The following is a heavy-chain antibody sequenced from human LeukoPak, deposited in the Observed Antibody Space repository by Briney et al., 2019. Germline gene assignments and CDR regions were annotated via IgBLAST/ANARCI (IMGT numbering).Heavy chain of an antibody. CDR2: ISRDGGST. J-gene: IGHJ4*02. CDR1: GFTFNDYA. Sequence: PGGSLRLSCAASGFTFNDYAMNWVRQAPGKGLEWVSLISRDGGSTYYADSVKGRFTISRDNSKNSLYLQMNSLRTEDTALYYCAEDIGGGGSCYDYWGQGTLVTVSS. V-gene: IGHV3-43*02. D-gene: IGHD2-15*01. CDR3: AEDIGGGGSCYDY.